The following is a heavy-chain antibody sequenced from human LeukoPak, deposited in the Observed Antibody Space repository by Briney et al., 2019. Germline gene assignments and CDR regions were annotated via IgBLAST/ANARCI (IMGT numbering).Heavy chain of an antibody. J-gene: IGHJ4*02. V-gene: IGHV4-31*03. CDR1: GGSISSGGYY. Sequence: NPSQTLPLTCTVSGGSISSGGYYWSWIRQHPGKGLEWIGYIYYSGSIYYNPSLKSRVTISVDTSKNQFSLKLSSVTAADTAVYYCARGDGPLGFDYWGQGTLVTVSS. CDR3: ARGDGPLGFDY. D-gene: IGHD2-8*01. CDR2: IYYSGSI.